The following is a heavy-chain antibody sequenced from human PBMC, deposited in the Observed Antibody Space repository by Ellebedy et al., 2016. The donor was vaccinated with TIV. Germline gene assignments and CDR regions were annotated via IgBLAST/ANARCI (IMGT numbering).Heavy chain of an antibody. CDR2: KRFDGRNE. Sequence: PGGSLRLSCVVSGFTLSTYGMHWVRQAPGRGLEWVAFKRFDGRNEYNGGSVKGRFIISRDLSKNTLPLQMNRLRSDDTGIYYCTRETNPPPGALAGTGFDCWGQGTLVIVSS. CDR3: TRETNPPPGALAGTGFDC. D-gene: IGHD6-19*01. J-gene: IGHJ4*02. CDR1: GFTLSTYG. V-gene: IGHV3-30*02.